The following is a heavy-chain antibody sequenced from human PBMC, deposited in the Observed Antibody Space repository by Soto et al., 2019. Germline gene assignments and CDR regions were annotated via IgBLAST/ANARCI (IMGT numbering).Heavy chain of an antibody. J-gene: IGHJ3*02. V-gene: IGHV1-69*12. CDR3: AREASAAGTFSGDASDI. D-gene: IGHD6-13*01. Sequence: QVQLVQSGAEVKKPGSSVKVACKVSGDTFSNYAINWVRQAPGQGLEWMGAIVPICTLTNYAQKFQGRRTITADESTIKAYRELSRLRSDDTATEYGAREASAAGTFSGDASDIWGQGTMVTVSS. CDR2: IVPICTLT. CDR1: GDTFSNYA.